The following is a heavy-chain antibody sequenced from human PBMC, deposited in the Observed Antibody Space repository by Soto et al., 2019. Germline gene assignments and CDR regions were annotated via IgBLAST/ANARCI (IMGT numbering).Heavy chain of an antibody. Sequence: LSLTCTVSGGSIRSGGYYWSWVGQSPRRGLEWIGNIYYSGSTYYNPSLKSRLTISVDTSKNQFSLNLSSVTAADTAVYYCARDRLMATAGTARHYFGLDVWGQGTTVTVSS. CDR2: IYYSGST. J-gene: IGHJ6*02. CDR1: GGSIRSGGYY. V-gene: IGHV4-31*03. CDR3: ARDRLMATAGTARHYFGLDV. D-gene: IGHD5-18*01.